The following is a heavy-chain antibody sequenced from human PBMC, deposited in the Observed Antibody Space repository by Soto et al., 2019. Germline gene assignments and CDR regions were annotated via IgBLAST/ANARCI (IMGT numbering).Heavy chain of an antibody. Sequence: PGGSLRLSCTASGFTFSTYSMNWVRQAPGKGLEWVSYISSSSSTIYYADSVKGRFTISRDNAKNSLYLQMNSLRAEDTGVYYCARDPFDYWGQGTLVTVSS. CDR3: ARDPFDY. CDR2: ISSSSSTI. J-gene: IGHJ4*02. CDR1: GFTFSTYS. V-gene: IGHV3-48*01.